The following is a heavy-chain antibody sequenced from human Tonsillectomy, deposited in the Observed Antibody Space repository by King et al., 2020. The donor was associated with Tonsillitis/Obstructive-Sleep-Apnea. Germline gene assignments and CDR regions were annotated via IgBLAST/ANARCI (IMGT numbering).Heavy chain of an antibody. CDR2: INPNSGGT. CDR1: EYTFTAYY. V-gene: IGHV1-2*06. D-gene: IGHD6-19*01. J-gene: IGHJ4*02. Sequence: VQLVQSGAEVKKPGASVKVSCWASEYTFTAYYMHWVRQAPGQGLEWVGRINPNSGGTNYAQKFQGRVTMTRDTSISTAYMELSRLRSDDTAVYYCARERSDRSSGWQSLDYWGQGTLVTVSS. CDR3: ARERSDRSSGWQSLDY.